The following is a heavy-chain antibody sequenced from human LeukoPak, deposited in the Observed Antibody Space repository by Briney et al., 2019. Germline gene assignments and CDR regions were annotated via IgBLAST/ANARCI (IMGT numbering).Heavy chain of an antibody. D-gene: IGHD6-19*01. CDR3: VTHSGGSLDC. CDR1: GFTFSSHA. Sequence: GGSLRLSCAASGFTFSSHAMHWVRQAPGKGLEWVAVISYDERNKYYADSVKGRFTNFRDNSKNTLYLQMNSLRAEDTAVYYCVTHSGGSLDCWGQGTRVTVSS. V-gene: IGHV3-30-3*01. CDR2: ISYDERNK. J-gene: IGHJ4*02.